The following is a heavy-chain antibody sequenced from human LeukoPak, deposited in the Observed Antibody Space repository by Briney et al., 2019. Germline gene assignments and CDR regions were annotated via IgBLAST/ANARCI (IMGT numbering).Heavy chain of an antibody. CDR2: IFMSGSTI. V-gene: IGHV3-11*01. J-gene: IGHJ4*02. CDR3: ARDRRGRSSYFDY. Sequence: GSLRLSCAVSGFTFSDYYMSWIRQAPGKGPEWISAIFMSGSTIDYADSVKGRFTISRDNANNSLYLQMNSLRAEDTAVYYCARDRRGRSSYFDYWGQGTLVTVSS. CDR1: GFTFSDYY. D-gene: IGHD3-10*01.